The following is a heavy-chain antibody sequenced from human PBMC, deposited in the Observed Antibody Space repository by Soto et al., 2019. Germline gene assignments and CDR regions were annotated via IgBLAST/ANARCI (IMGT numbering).Heavy chain of an antibody. V-gene: IGHV4-30-2*01. J-gene: IGHJ4*02. Sequence: SETLSLTCAVSGGPITSGGYSWSWIRQPPGKGLEWIGYIYHSGGTYYNPSLKSRVTISVDTSKNQFSLKLSSVTAADTAVYYCARDPRNQFDYWGQGTLVTVSS. CDR3: ARDPRNQFDY. D-gene: IGHD1-1*01. CDR1: GGPITSGGYS. CDR2: IYHSGGT.